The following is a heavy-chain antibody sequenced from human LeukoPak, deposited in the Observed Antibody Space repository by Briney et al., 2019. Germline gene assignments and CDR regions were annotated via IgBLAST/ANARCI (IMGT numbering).Heavy chain of an antibody. Sequence: GRSLRLSCAASGFTFSSYAMHWVRQAPGKGLEWVAVISYDGSNKYYADSVKGRFIISRDNSKNTLYLQMNSLRAEDTAVYYCARDRSGDYWGQGTLVTVSS. V-gene: IGHV3-30-3*01. CDR2: ISYDGSNK. CDR3: ARDRSGDY. J-gene: IGHJ4*02. CDR1: GFTFSSYA. D-gene: IGHD3-3*01.